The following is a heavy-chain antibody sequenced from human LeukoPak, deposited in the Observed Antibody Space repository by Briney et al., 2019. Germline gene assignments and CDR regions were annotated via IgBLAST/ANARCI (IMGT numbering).Heavy chain of an antibody. D-gene: IGHD3-10*01. V-gene: IGHV3-53*01. J-gene: IGHJ4*02. CDR2: IYGGGST. CDR3: ARAALWFGEGPAFDY. CDR1: GVTFSSNY. Sequence: GGSLRLSCAASGVTFSSNYMTWVRQAPGKGLKWVSVIYGGGSTGYADSVKGRFTMSRDNSKNTLYLQMNSLRAEDTAVYYCARAALWFGEGPAFDYWGQGTLVTVSS.